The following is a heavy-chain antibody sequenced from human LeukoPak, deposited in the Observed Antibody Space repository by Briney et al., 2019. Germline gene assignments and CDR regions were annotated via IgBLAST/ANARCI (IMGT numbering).Heavy chain of an antibody. D-gene: IGHD6-13*01. CDR1: GGSFSGYY. Sequence: PSETLSLTCAVYGGSFSGYYWSWIRQPPGKGLEWIGEINHSGSTNYNPSLKSRVTISVDTSKNQFSLKLSSVTAADTAVYYCARVFSSSWYSDWFDHWGQGTLVTVSS. CDR3: ARVFSSSWYSDWFDH. J-gene: IGHJ5*02. CDR2: INHSGST. V-gene: IGHV4-34*01.